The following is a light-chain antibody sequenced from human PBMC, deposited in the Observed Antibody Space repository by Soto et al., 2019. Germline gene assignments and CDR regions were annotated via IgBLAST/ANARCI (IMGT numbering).Light chain of an antibody. CDR2: AAS. Sequence: DVLMTQSPSSASASVGDRLTITCRASQSINSWRLAWYQQKPGRAPKLLISAASTLQSGVPSRFSGSGSGTDFTLTISSLQPEDFATYICQQADSFPWTFGQGTTVEV. CDR3: QQADSFPWT. J-gene: IGKJ1*01. CDR1: QSINSW. V-gene: IGKV1D-12*01.